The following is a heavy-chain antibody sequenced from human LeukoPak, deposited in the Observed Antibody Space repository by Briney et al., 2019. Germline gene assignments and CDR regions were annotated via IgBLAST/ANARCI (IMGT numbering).Heavy chain of an antibody. J-gene: IGHJ4*02. CDR1: GFTFSTFA. Sequence: GGSLRLSCEASGFTFSTFAMIWVRQPPGKGLMWVSRINNDGRDTTYADSVKGRFTISRDNAKDTLYLQMNSLRAEDTAVYYCARDGGGSSGYYWGLGYWGQGTLVTVSS. CDR3: ARDGGGSSGYYWGLGY. CDR2: INNDGRDT. D-gene: IGHD3-22*01. V-gene: IGHV3-74*01.